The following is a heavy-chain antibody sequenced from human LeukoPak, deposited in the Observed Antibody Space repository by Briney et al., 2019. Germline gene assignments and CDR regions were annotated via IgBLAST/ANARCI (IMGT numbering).Heavy chain of an antibody. J-gene: IGHJ4*02. V-gene: IGHV4-31*03. Sequence: SETLSLTCTVSGGSISSDSYYYNWIRQPPGKGLKWIGYIYYSGSTSYNSSLMSRVTISVDTSKGQFSLKLTSVTAADTAVYYCARFSRYCVSTSCSVYWGQGTLVTVSS. D-gene: IGHD2-2*01. CDR2: IYYSGST. CDR1: GGSISSDSYY. CDR3: ARFSRYCVSTSCSVY.